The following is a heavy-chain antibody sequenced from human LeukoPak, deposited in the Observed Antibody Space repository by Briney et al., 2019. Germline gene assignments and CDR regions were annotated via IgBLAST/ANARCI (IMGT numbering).Heavy chain of an antibody. CDR2: IIPILGIA. CDR1: GGTFSSYA. V-gene: IGHV1-69*04. CDR3: ASAQYCSGGSCYSDYFDY. Sequence: GASVKVSCKASGGTFSSYATSWVRQAPGQGLEWRGRIIPILGIANYAQKFQGRVTITADKSTSTAYIELSSLRSEDMAVYYCASAQYCSGGSCYSDYFDYWGQGTLVTVSS. J-gene: IGHJ4*02. D-gene: IGHD2-15*01.